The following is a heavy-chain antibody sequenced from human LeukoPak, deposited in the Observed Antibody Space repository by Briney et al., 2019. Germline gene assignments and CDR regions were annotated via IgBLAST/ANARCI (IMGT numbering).Heavy chain of an antibody. D-gene: IGHD2-2*01. J-gene: IGHJ6*02. Sequence: PSETLSLTCTVSGGSIGSGGYYWSWIRQHPGKGLEWIGYIYYSGSTYYNPSLKSRVTISVDTSKNQFSLKLSSVTAADTAVYYCARGVVSPYGMDVWGQGTTVTVSS. V-gene: IGHV4-31*03. CDR1: GGSIGSGGYY. CDR3: ARGVVSPYGMDV. CDR2: IYYSGST.